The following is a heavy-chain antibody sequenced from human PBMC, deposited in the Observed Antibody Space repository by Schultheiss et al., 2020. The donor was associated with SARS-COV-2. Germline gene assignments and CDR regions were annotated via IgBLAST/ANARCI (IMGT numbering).Heavy chain of an antibody. V-gene: IGHV4-31*01. J-gene: IGHJ5*02. D-gene: IGHD4-17*01. Sequence: SETLSLTCTVSGGSISSGGYYWSWIRQHPGKGLEWIGYIYYSGSTYYNPSLKSLPTISVDTSKNRLSLKLTSVTAADTAVYYCARDAYGEGFFDPWGQGTLVTVSS. CDR3: ARDAYGEGFFDP. CDR2: IYYSGST. CDR1: GGSISSGGYY.